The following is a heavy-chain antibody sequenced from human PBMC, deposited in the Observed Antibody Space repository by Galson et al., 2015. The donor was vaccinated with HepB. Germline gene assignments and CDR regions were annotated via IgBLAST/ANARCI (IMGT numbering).Heavy chain of an antibody. Sequence: SLRLSCAASGFTFDDYAMHWVRQAPGKGLEWVSGISWNSGSIGYADSVKGRFTISRDNAKNSLYLQMNSLRAEDTALYYCAKDGNYYDFWSGSPLYYYYGMDVWGQGTTVTVSS. V-gene: IGHV3-9*01. CDR3: AKDGNYYDFWSGSPLYYYYGMDV. CDR2: ISWNSGSI. CDR1: GFTFDDYA. D-gene: IGHD3-3*01. J-gene: IGHJ6*02.